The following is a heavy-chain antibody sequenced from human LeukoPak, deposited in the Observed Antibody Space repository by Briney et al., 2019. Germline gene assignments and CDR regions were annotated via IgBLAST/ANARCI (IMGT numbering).Heavy chain of an antibody. V-gene: IGHV1-2*02. CDR2: INPNSGGT. D-gene: IGHD1-26*01. J-gene: IGHJ2*01. Sequence: GASVKVSCKASGYTFTGYYMHWVRQAPGQGLEWMGWINPNSGGTNYAQKFQGRVTMTRDTSISTAYMELSSLRAEDTAVYYCAREGDSGSPTPYFDLWGRGTLVTVSS. CDR1: GYTFTGYY. CDR3: AREGDSGSPTPYFDL.